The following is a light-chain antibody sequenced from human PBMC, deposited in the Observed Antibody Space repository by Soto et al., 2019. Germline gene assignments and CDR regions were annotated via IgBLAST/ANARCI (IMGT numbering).Light chain of an antibody. J-gene: IGKJ4*01. V-gene: IGKV3-11*01. Sequence: IVWTQYPATLSFSPGERATLSCMASQSFSSYLAWYQQKPGQDPRLLIYDASNRATGIPARFSGSGSGPDFTLTISSLEPEDFAVYYCQQRSNWPLTFGGGTNVELK. CDR1: QSFSSY. CDR2: DAS. CDR3: QQRSNWPLT.